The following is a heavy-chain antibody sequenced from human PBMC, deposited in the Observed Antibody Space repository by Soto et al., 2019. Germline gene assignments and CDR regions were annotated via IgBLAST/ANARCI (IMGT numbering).Heavy chain of an antibody. D-gene: IGHD3-10*01. CDR2: IYYSGST. V-gene: IGHV4-39*01. CDR1: GGSISSSSYY. Sequence: QLQLQESGPGLVKPSETLSLTCTVSGGSISSSSYYWGWIRQPPGKGLEWIGRIYYSGSTYYNPSXXXRXXISVDTSQNQCSLKLSSVTAADTAVYYCATLWGQDWGQGTLVTVSS. CDR3: ATLWGQD. J-gene: IGHJ4*02.